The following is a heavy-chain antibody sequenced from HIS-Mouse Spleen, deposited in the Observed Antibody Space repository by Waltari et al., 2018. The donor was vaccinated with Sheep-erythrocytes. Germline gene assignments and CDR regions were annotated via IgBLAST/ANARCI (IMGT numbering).Heavy chain of an antibody. D-gene: IGHD2-2*01. J-gene: IGHJ1*01. CDR3: ARGYCSSTSCYGYFQH. Sequence: SVKGPCKASGYTFPGYYMHWVRQAPGQGLEWMGWINPNSGGTNYDTSISTAYMELSRLRSDDTAVYYCARGYCSSTSCYGYFQHWGQGTLVTVSS. CDR1: GYTFPGYY. CDR2: INPNSGGT. V-gene: IGHV1-2*02.